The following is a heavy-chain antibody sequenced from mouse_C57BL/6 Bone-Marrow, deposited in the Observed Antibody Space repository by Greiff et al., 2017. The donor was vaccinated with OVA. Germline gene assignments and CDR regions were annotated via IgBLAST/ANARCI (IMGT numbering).Heavy chain of an antibody. CDR1: GYTFTEYT. CDR3: ARHEDQDYGNYDAMDY. Sequence: QVQLKESGAELVKPGASVKLSCKASGYTFTEYTIHWVKQRSGQGLEWIGWFYPGSGSIKYNEKFKDKATLTADKSSSTVYMELSRLTSEDSAVYFCARHEDQDYGNYDAMDYWGQGTSVTVSS. D-gene: IGHD2-1*01. V-gene: IGHV1-62-2*01. J-gene: IGHJ4*01. CDR2: FYPGSGSI.